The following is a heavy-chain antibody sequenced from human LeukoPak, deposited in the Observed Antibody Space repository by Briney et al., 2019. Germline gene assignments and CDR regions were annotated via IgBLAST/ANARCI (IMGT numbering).Heavy chain of an antibody. D-gene: IGHD2-21*02. CDR2: ISAYNGNT. J-gene: IGHJ4*02. CDR1: GYTFTSYG. V-gene: IGHV1-18*01. CDR3: DRDGFGGDAQINFVY. Sequence: ASVKVSCKASGYTFTSYGISWVRQAPGQGLEWMGWISAYNGNTNYAQKLQGRVTMTKDTSTSTAYMELRSLRSDDTAVSYYDRDGFGGDAQINFVYSGQGTLVTVSS.